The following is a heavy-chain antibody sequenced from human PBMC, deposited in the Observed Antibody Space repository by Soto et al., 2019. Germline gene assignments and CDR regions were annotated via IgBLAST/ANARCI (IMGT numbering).Heavy chain of an antibody. D-gene: IGHD6-25*01. Sequence: HVQLQESGPGLVKPSETLSLTCTVSGASITQYYWNWIRQSPGKGLEWIVSVSSTGSTVYNPSLTRRATVPXXXTXDQFSLTLNSVTAADTAVYHCARGGGRPYHNHEFDFWGQGTLVTVSS. CDR1: GASITQYY. CDR2: VSSTGST. J-gene: IGHJ4*02. V-gene: IGHV4-59*01. CDR3: ARGGGRPYHNHEFDF.